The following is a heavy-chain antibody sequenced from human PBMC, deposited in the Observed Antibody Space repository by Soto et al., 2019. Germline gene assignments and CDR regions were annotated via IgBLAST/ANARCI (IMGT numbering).Heavy chain of an antibody. J-gene: IGHJ4*02. CDR1: GGSISSYY. Sequence: SETLSLTCTVSGGSISSYYWSWIRQPPGKGLEWIGYIYYSGSTNYNPSLKSRVTISVDTSKNQFSLKLSSVTAADTAVYYCARGMENWNDLNPDYFDYWGQGTLVTVSS. V-gene: IGHV4-59*01. CDR2: IYYSGST. CDR3: ARGMENWNDLNPDYFDY. D-gene: IGHD1-1*01.